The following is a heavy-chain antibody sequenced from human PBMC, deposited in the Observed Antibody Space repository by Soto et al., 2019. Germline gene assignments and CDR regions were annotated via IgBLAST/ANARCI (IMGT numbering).Heavy chain of an antibody. CDR2: IHYSGTT. D-gene: IGHD6-19*01. CDR3: ARDRYTVGWHADP. V-gene: IGHV4-31*03. J-gene: IGHJ5*02. Sequence: SETLSLTCTLSGGSISRGGYYWSWIRQHPGEGLEWIGYIHYSGTTYYNPSLKSRVTMSVDTSKNQFSLKVSSVTAADTAVYYCARDRYTVGWHADPWGQGVLVTVSS. CDR1: GGSISRGGYY.